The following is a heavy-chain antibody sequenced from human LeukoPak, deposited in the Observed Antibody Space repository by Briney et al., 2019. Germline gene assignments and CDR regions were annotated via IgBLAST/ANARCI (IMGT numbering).Heavy chain of an antibody. CDR3: AKAEIYGGNSVYYYYYMDV. V-gene: IGHV1-69*01. CDR1: GGTFSSYA. D-gene: IGHD4-23*01. Sequence: SVKVSCKASGGTFSSYAISWVRQAPGQGLEWMGGIIPIFGTANYAQKFQGRVTVTADESTSTAYMELSSLRSEDTAVYYCAKAEIYGGNSVYYYYYMDVWGKGTTVTISS. CDR2: IIPIFGTA. J-gene: IGHJ6*03.